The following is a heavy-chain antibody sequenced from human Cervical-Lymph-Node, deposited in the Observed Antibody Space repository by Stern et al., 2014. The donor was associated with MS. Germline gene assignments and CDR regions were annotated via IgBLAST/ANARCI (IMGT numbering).Heavy chain of an antibody. Sequence: VQLVESGGGVVQPGRSLRLSCAASGFTFSSFAMHWVRQAPGKGLEWVAVISHNGATTSYADSVKGRFTISRDNSKDTVFLQMNSLRPEDTAVYYCASRGTPFDVTSINEYWGQGTLVTVSS. CDR3: ASRGTPFDVTSINEY. V-gene: IGHV3-30-3*01. D-gene: IGHD1-1*01. CDR1: GFTFSSFA. J-gene: IGHJ4*02. CDR2: ISHNGATT.